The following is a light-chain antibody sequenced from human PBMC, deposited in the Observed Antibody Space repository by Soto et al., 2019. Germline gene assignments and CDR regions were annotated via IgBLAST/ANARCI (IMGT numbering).Light chain of an antibody. CDR2: KAS. V-gene: IGKV1-5*03. CDR1: QSISVW. Sequence: DIQMTQSPSTLSASVGDRVTITCRASQSISVWLAWYQQKAGKAPNLLIYKASRLESGVPSRFSGSGSGTEFTLTISSLQPDDFATYYCQQYNDYWTFGQGTKVDIK. CDR3: QQYNDYWT. J-gene: IGKJ1*01.